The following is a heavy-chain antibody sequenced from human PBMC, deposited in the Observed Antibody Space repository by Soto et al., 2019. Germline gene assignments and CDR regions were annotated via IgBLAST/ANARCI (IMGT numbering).Heavy chain of an antibody. J-gene: IGHJ4*02. CDR3: ATGYGSSWYDY. V-gene: IGHV4-39*01. Sequence: QLQLQESGPGLVKPSETLSLTCGVSGGSISSSSPYWGWIRQPPGKGLQWIGNIYYTGITYFIPSLKSRVTISVDTSKKQFFLKLTSVTAADTAVYYCATGYGSSWYDYWGQGTLVTVAS. D-gene: IGHD6-13*01. CDR1: GGSISSSSPY. CDR2: IYYTGIT.